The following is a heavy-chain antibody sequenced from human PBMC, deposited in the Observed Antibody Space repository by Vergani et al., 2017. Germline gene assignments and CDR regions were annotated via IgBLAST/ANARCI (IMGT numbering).Heavy chain of an antibody. Sequence: EMQLVESGGGLVQPGGSLRLSCAASGFISSSYDMNWVRQAPGKGLEWVSYISSTSSTMSYSDSVEGRFTISRDNAKNSLYLQMNSLRAEDTAVYYCAREYSSSSGRAFDFWGQGTKVTVSS. CDR1: GFISSSYD. CDR3: AREYSSSSGRAFDF. V-gene: IGHV3-48*01. D-gene: IGHD6-6*01. J-gene: IGHJ3*01. CDR2: ISSTSSTM.